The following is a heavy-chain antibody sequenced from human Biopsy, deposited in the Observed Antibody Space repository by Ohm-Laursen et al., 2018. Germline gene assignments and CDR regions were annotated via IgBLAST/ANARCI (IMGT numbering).Heavy chain of an antibody. CDR3: ARGPLGPLLEWLLFQTSIDV. Sequence: SSVKVSCNASGYTFTTYDINWVRQATGQGPEWMGWVNPNNGDKKFAPDFQGRLTMTRDKSISTAYMELIRLRSDDTAVYYCARGPLGPLLEWLLFQTSIDVWGQGTTVTVSS. V-gene: IGHV1-2*07. CDR2: VNPNNGDK. D-gene: IGHD3-3*01. J-gene: IGHJ6*02. CDR1: GYTFTTYD.